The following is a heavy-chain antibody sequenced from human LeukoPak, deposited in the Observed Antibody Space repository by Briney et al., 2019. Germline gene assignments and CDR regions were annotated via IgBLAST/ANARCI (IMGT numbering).Heavy chain of an antibody. CDR3: ARALRTLYYFDY. CDR2: ISAYNGNT. Sequence: GGSVKVSCKASGYTFTSYGISWVRQAPGQGLEWMGWISAYNGNTNYAQKLQGRVTMTRDTSISTAYMELSRLRSDDTAVYYCARALRTLYYFDYWGQGTLVTVSS. J-gene: IGHJ4*02. CDR1: GYTFTSYG. D-gene: IGHD2-15*01. V-gene: IGHV1-18*01.